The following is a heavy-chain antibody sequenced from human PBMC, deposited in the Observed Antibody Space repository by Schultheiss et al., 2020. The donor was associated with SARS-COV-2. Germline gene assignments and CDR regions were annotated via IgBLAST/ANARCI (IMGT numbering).Heavy chain of an antibody. V-gene: IGHV3-13*05. CDR2: IGTAGDP. CDR3: ARGVRGASGPSYYYYGMDV. J-gene: IGHJ6*02. D-gene: IGHD3-10*01. CDR1: GFTFSSYA. Sequence: GGSLRLSCAASGFTFSSYAMSWVRQAPGKGLEWVSAIGTAGDPYYPGSVKGRFTISRENAKNSLYLQMNSLRAGDTAVYYCARGVRGASGPSYYYYGMDVWGQGTTVTVSS.